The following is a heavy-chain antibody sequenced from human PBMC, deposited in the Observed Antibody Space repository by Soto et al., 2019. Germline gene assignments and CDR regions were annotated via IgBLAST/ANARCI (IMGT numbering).Heavy chain of an antibody. V-gene: IGHV3-23*01. CDR3: AKTVSIAVVAAPNLDS. CDR2: ISLGGGST. CDR1: GFTFSRFD. J-gene: IGHJ4*02. D-gene: IGHD2-15*01. Sequence: EVQLLESGGGLVQPGGSLRLSCAASGFTFSRFDMSWVRQAPGKGLQWVAGISLGGGSTYYTDSVKGRFTISRDNSENTLYLQMNSLRGEDTAVYYCAKTVSIAVVAAPNLDSWGQGTLVTVSS.